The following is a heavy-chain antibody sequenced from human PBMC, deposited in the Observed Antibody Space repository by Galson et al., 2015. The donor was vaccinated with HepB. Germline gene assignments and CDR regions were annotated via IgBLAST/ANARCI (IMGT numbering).Heavy chain of an antibody. V-gene: IGHV3-7*03. J-gene: IGHJ4*02. Sequence: PRLSCAASGFSFSDYWMSWIRQAPGKRPEWVANIRYDEYEYYYADFVKGRFTISRDNARNSVFLQMSSLRRDDTAIYYCVRDRTYKGGNFFDFWGQGALVTVSS. CDR3: VRDRTYKGGNFFDF. CDR2: IRYDEYEY. CDR1: GFSFSDYW. D-gene: IGHD3-10*01.